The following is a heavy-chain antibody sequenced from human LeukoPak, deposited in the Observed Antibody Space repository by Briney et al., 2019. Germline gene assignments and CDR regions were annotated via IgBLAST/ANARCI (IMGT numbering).Heavy chain of an antibody. Sequence: SETLSLTCTVSGGSISSYYWSWIRQPPGKGLEWIGYIYYSGSTNYNPSLKSRVTISVDTSKSQFSLKLSSVTAADTAVYYCAREIVVVPAANDWFDPWGQGTLVTVSS. CDR3: AREIVVVPAANDWFDP. CDR1: GGSISSYY. V-gene: IGHV4-59*01. CDR2: IYYSGST. D-gene: IGHD2-2*01. J-gene: IGHJ5*02.